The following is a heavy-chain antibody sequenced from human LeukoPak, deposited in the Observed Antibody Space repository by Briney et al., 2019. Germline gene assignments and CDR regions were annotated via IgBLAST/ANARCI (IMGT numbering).Heavy chain of an antibody. CDR2: IIPILGIA. Sequence: PPPSVKVSCKTSGYSFTNYGISWVRQAPGKGLEWMGRIIPILGIANYAQKFQGRVTITADKSTSTAYMELSSLRSEDTAVYYCARAHLASGYDGGYGDYGYWGQGTLVTVSS. CDR3: ARAHLASGYDGGYGDYGY. J-gene: IGHJ4*02. D-gene: IGHD4-17*01. V-gene: IGHV1-69*04. CDR1: GYSFTNYG.